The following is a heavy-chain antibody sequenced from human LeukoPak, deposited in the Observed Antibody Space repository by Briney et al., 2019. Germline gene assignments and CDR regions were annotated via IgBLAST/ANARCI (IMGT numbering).Heavy chain of an antibody. CDR3: ATARSDDVFDI. J-gene: IGHJ3*02. CDR2: IYHSGIT. Sequence: PSETLSLTCAVSGGSISSDDWWSWVRQPPGKGLEWIGEIYHSGITNYNPSLKSRVTISVDKSKNHFSLKLSSVTAADTALYFCATARSDDVFDIWGQGTMVTVSS. V-gene: IGHV4-4*02. CDR1: GGSISSDDW.